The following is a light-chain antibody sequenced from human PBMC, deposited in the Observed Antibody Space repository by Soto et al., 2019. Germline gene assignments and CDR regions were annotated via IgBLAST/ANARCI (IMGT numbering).Light chain of an antibody. V-gene: IGLV1-47*02. CDR2: STN. CDR1: SSNIGANY. CDR3: AAWDNSLSGV. Sequence: QSVLTQPPSASGTPGQRVTISCSGGSSNIGANYVYWYQLLPGTAPKLLIYSTNQRPSGVPDRFSDAKSGTSASLAISGLRCEDEGEYYRAAWDNSLSGVFGGGTKLTVL. J-gene: IGLJ3*02.